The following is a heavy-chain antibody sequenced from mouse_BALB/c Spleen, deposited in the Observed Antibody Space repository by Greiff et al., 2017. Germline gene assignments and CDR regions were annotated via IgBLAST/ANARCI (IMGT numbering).Heavy chain of an antibody. CDR2: ISDGGSYT. D-gene: IGHD1-2*01. Sequence: EVKVVESGGGLVKPGGSLKLSCAASGFTFSDYYMYWVRQTPEKRLEWVATISDGGSYTYYPDTVTGRFTISRDNAKNTLYLEMSSLRSEDTAMYYCARITTATRRYFDVWGAGTTVTVSS. CDR1: GFTFSDYY. J-gene: IGHJ1*01. V-gene: IGHV5-4*02. CDR3: ARITTATRRYFDV.